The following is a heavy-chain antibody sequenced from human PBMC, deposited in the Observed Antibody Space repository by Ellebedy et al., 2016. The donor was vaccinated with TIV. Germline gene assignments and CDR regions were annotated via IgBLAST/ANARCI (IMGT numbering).Heavy chain of an antibody. J-gene: IGHJ4*02. CDR3: AGDPPNSGWQLAY. Sequence: GGSLRLSCAASGFTFSSHAMHWVRQAPGKGLEWVGFIWYDGSNKLHADSVRDRFTISRDNSKNMVFLQMNSLRVDDTAVYYCAGDPPNSGWQLAYWGQGTLVTVSS. CDR2: IWYDGSNK. V-gene: IGHV3-33*01. CDR1: GFTFSSHA. D-gene: IGHD6-19*01.